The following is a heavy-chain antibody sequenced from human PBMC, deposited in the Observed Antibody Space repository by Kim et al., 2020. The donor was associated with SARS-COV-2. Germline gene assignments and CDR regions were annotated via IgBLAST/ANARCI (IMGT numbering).Heavy chain of an antibody. CDR1: GGSFSGSY. J-gene: IGHJ3*02. CDR2: INHRGST. V-gene: IGHV4-34*01. Sequence: SETLSLTCAVYGGSFSGSYWSWIRQPPGKGLEWIGEINHRGSTNYNPSLKSRGTISVDTSKNQFSLKLSSVTAADSAVYYCARSYDSSGYGFDMWGQGTMVTVSS. D-gene: IGHD3-22*01. CDR3: ARSYDSSGYGFDM.